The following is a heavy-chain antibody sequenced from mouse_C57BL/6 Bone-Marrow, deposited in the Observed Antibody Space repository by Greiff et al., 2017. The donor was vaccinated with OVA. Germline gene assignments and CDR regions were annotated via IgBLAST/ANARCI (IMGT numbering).Heavy chain of an antibody. V-gene: IGHV1-69*01. J-gene: IGHJ3*01. CDR1: GYTFTSYW. D-gene: IGHD2-2*01. CDR2: IDPSDSYT. Sequence: VQLQQPGAELVMPWASVKLSCKASGYTFTSYWMHWVKQRPGQGLEWIGEIDPSDSYTNYNQKFKGKSTLTVDKSSSTASMQLSSLTSEDSAVYYCARRGLRGAWFAYWGQGTLVTVSA. CDR3: ARRGLRGAWFAY.